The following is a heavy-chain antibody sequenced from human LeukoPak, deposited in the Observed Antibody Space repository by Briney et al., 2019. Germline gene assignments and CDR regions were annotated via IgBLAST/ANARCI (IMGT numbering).Heavy chain of an antibody. J-gene: IGHJ6*03. D-gene: IGHD2-2*01. CDR1: GGSFSGYY. V-gene: IGHV4-34*01. CDR2: IYYSGST. Sequence: SETLSLTCAVYGGSFSGYYWSWIRQPPGKGLEWIGSIYYSGSTYYNPSLKSRVTISVDTSKNQFSLKLSSVTAADTAVYYCARGVVPAAIGTRGDYMDVWGKGTTVTVSS. CDR3: ARGVVPAAIGTRGDYMDV.